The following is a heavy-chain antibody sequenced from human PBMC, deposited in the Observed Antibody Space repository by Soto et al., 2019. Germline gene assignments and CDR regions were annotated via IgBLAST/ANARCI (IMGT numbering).Heavy chain of an antibody. CDR1: GGSFSGYY. V-gene: IGHV4-34*01. J-gene: IGHJ4*02. CDR2: INHSGST. D-gene: IGHD3-10*01. CDR3: ARIPYGSGSFLDY. Sequence: QVQLQQWGAGLLKPSETLSLTCAVYGGSFSGYYWSWIRQPPGKGLEWIGEINHSGSTNYNPSLKSRATISVDTSKNQFSLKLSSVTAADTAVYYCARIPYGSGSFLDYWGQGTLVTVSS.